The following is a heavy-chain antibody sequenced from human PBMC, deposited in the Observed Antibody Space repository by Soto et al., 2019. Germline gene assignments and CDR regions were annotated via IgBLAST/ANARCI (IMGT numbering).Heavy chain of an antibody. CDR1: GFTFDSYP. CDR2: VSYDGTKE. CDR3: ARAEYSSSWSPYYYYYGMDV. D-gene: IGHD6-13*01. V-gene: IGHV3-30*14. Sequence: QVQLVESGGGVVQPGRSLRLSCAVSGFTFDSYPMHWVRQAPGKGLEWVAVVSYDGTKEYYADSVKGRFTISRDNSKSTLSRQMNSLRADDTAVYYCARAEYSSSWSPYYYYYGMDVWGQGTTVTVSS. J-gene: IGHJ6*02.